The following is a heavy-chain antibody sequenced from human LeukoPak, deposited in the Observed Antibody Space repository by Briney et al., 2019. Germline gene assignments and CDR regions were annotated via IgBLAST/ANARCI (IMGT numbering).Heavy chain of an antibody. CDR3: AQKRPGTYPFDY. D-gene: IGHD6-13*01. CDR2: SGTSGDT. J-gene: IGHJ4*02. CDR1: GFTFSNYA. Sequence: PGGSLRLSCAASGFTFSNYALNWVRQAPGKGLEWVSASGTSGDTYYADSVRGRFTISRDNAKNMVYLQMSSLRAEDTALWYCAQKRPGTYPFDYWGQGTLVTVSS. V-gene: IGHV3-23*01.